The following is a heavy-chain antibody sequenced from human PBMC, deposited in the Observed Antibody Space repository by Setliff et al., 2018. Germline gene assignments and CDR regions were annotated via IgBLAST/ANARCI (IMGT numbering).Heavy chain of an antibody. CDR1: GFTFSSYS. J-gene: IGHJ4*02. Sequence: GSLRLSCAASGFTFSSYSMNWVRQAPGKGLEWVSSISSSSSYIYYADSVKGRFTISRDNSKNTLYLQMNSLRAEDTALYYCARQATDYWGQGTLVTVSS. CDR3: ARQATDY. V-gene: IGHV3-21*01. CDR2: ISSSSSYI.